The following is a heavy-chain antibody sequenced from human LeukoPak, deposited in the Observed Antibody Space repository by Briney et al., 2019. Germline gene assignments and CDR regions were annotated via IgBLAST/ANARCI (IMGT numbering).Heavy chain of an antibody. V-gene: IGHV4-34*01. Sequence: SETLSLTCAVYGGSFSGYYWSWIRQPPGKGLEWIGEINHSGSTNYNPSLKSRVTISVDTSKNQFSPKLSSVTAADTAVYYCARLVWGYCSSTSCYGNWFDPWGQGTLVTVSS. CDR3: ARLVWGYCSSTSCYGNWFDP. J-gene: IGHJ5*02. CDR2: INHSGST. CDR1: GGSFSGYY. D-gene: IGHD2-2*01.